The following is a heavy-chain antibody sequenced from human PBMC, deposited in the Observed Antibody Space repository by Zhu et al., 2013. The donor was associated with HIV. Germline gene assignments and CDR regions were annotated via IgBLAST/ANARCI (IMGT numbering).Heavy chain of an antibody. D-gene: IGHD1-1*01. CDR2: ISNTGTT. CDR3: ARRNWNDVSAFEV. CDR1: GYFINDGYY. J-gene: IGHJ3*01. V-gene: IGHV4-38-2*02. Sequence: QVQLQESGPGLVKPSETLSLICTVSGYFINDGYYWGWIRQPPGKGLEWIGTISNTGTTYYNPSFKSRVSLSIYTSKNQFSLQVNSVTAADTAVYYCARRNWNDVSAFEVWGQGTMVAVSS.